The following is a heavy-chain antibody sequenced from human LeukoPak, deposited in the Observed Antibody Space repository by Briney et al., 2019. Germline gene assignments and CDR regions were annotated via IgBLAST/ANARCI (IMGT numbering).Heavy chain of an antibody. Sequence: GGSLRLSCAASGFTFSAYWMHWVRQAPGKGLVWVSRINTDGSSPTYAASVKGRFTISRDNAKNTLYLQMNSLTAEDTAVYYCARDCCSSTSCLPMDVWGKGTTVTVSS. J-gene: IGHJ6*03. V-gene: IGHV3-74*01. CDR3: ARDCCSSTSCLPMDV. CDR2: INTDGSSP. D-gene: IGHD2-2*01. CDR1: GFTFSAYW.